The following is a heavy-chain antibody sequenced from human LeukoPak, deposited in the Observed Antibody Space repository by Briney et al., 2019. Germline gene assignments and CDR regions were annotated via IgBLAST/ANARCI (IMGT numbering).Heavy chain of an antibody. Sequence: GGSLRLSCAASGFTFSSYWMSWVRQAPGRGLEWVANIKQDGSEVVYVGSVKGRFTISRDNAKNSLFLQMNTLRAEDTAVYYCARDPYSSTWSYGMDVWGQGTTVTVSS. CDR2: IKQDGSEV. CDR3: ARDPYSSTWSYGMDV. D-gene: IGHD6-6*01. J-gene: IGHJ6*02. CDR1: GFTFSSYW. V-gene: IGHV3-7*03.